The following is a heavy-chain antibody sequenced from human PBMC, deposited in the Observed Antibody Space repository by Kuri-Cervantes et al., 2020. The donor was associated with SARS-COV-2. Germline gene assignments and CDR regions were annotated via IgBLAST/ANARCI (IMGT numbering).Heavy chain of an antibody. CDR2: IYYSGST. J-gene: IGHJ6*02. CDR3: ARDNRPHYYGPGRVYYYYYGMDV. D-gene: IGHD3-10*01. Sequence: SETLSLTCTVSGGSISSYYWSWIRQPPGKGLEWIGYIYYSGSTNTNPSLKSRVTITVDTSKNQFSLKLRSVTAADPAVYYCARDNRPHYYGPGRVYYYYYGMDVWGQGTPVTVSS. CDR1: GGSISSYY. V-gene: IGHV4-59*01.